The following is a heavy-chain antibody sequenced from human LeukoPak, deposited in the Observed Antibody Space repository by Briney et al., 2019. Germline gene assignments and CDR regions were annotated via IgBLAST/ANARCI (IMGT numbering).Heavy chain of an antibody. CDR3: ASSSGAPYNWFDP. CDR2: INPNSGGT. CDR1: GYTFTSYY. V-gene: IGHV1-2*02. J-gene: IGHJ5*02. D-gene: IGHD3-22*01. Sequence: ASVKLSFTASGYTFTSYYIHWVRQAPGQGLEWMGWINPNSGGTIYAQKFQGRVIMTRDTSISTAYMELTTLRSDDTAVYYCASSSGAPYNWFDPWGQGTLLTVSS.